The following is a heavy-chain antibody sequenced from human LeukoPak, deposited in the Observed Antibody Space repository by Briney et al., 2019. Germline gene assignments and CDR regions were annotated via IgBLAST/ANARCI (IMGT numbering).Heavy chain of an antibody. V-gene: IGHV4-31*03. D-gene: IGHD6-13*01. J-gene: IGHJ4*02. CDR1: GGSVSSGGYY. CDR2: IYYSGNT. Sequence: SHTLSLTCTVSGGSVSSGGYYWSWIRQHPGKGVEWIGYIYYSGNTYYNPSLKSRVTISVDTSKNQFSLKLSSVTAADTAVYYCARVIAAAGTDYWGQGTLVTVSS. CDR3: ARVIAAAGTDY.